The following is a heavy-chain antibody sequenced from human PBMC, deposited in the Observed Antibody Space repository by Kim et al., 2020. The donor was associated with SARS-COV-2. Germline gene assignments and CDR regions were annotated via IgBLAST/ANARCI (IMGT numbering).Heavy chain of an antibody. CDR3: ARDRAGRTYGMDV. V-gene: IGHV3-30*03. Sequence: YNADSVKGRFTISRDNSQKRLYLQMDSLRVDDTAVYYCARDRAGRTYGMDVWGQGTTVIVSS. J-gene: IGHJ6*02.